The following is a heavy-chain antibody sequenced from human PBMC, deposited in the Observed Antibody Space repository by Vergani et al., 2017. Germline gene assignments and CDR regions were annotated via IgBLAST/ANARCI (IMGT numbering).Heavy chain of an antibody. Sequence: EVQLVQSGAEVKKPGESLKISCKGSGYSFTSYWIGWVRQMPGKGLEWMGIIYPGDSDTRYSPSFQGQVTISADKSISTAYLQWSSLKASDTAMYYCARQLEYYYDSSGYYDYYFDYWGQGTLVTVSS. J-gene: IGHJ4*02. CDR3: ARQLEYYYDSSGYYDYYFDY. CDR1: GYSFTSYW. V-gene: IGHV5-51*01. D-gene: IGHD3-22*01. CDR2: IYPGDSDT.